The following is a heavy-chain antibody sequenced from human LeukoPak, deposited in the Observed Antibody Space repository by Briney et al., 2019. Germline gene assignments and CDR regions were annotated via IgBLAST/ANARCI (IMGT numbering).Heavy chain of an antibody. CDR3: ASLAGNQLLYDY. J-gene: IGHJ4*02. D-gene: IGHD2-2*02. Sequence: PGGSLRLSCAASGFTFSSYAMNWVRQAPGKGLEWVSSISRGSDHIFYADSMKGRFTISRDNAKNSLYLQMNSLGAEDTAVYYCASLAGNQLLYDYWGQGTLVTVSS. CDR1: GFTFSSYA. CDR2: ISRGSDHI. V-gene: IGHV3-21*01.